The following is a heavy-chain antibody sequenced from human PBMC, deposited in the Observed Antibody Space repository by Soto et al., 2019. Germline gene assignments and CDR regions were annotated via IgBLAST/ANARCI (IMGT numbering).Heavy chain of an antibody. J-gene: IGHJ3*02. Sequence: ASVKVSCKASGYTFTGYYMHWVRQAPGQGLEWMGWINPNSGGTNYAQKFQGWVTMTRDTSISTAYMELSRLRSDDTAVYYCARGPGYQSSSLLWFGEAADAFDIWGQGTMVTVSS. CDR1: GYTFTGYY. D-gene: IGHD3-10*01. V-gene: IGHV1-2*04. CDR3: ARGPGYQSSSLLWFGEAADAFDI. CDR2: INPNSGGT.